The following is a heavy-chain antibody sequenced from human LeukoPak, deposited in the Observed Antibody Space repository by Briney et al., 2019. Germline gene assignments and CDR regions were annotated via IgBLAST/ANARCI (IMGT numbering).Heavy chain of an antibody. Sequence: GRSLRLSCAASGFTFSSYAIHWVRPAPGKGLEWVVLISYDGRSKYYADSLKGRYTNSRDNSPNTLYLQKNSLRAEDTASYNCARGGTYSSGWNYWGQGALVTVSS. D-gene: IGHD6-19*01. CDR2: ISYDGRSK. CDR1: GFTFSSYA. J-gene: IGHJ4*02. CDR3: ARGGTYSSGWNY. V-gene: IGHV3-30*04.